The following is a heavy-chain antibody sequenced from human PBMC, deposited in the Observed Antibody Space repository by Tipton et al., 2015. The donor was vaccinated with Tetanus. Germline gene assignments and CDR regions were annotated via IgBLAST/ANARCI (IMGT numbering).Heavy chain of an antibody. D-gene: IGHD3-10*01. J-gene: IGHJ4*02. V-gene: IGHV3-30-3*01. Sequence: SLRLSCAASGFTFSNFVIHWVRQAPGKGLESVAIISYDGSKKYYADSVKGRFTISRDDSKSTLYLQMNSLRPDDTNIYYCARDLRSGSYSPRFVRPGEYWGQGTHVTVSS. CDR2: ISYDGSKK. CDR3: ARDLRSGSYSPRFVRPGEY. CDR1: GFTFSNFV.